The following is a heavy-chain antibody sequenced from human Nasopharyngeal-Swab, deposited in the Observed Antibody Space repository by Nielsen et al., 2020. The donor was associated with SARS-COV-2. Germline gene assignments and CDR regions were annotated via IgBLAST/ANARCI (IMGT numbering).Heavy chain of an antibody. J-gene: IGHJ4*02. V-gene: IGHV3-73*01. CDR3: TTDFYFDY. Sequence: GESPKISCAASGFIFSASAIHWVRQASGKGLEWVGRIGDKDHNYATTYGASVQGRFTISRDDSKNTASLQMDCLKTEDTALYYCTTDFYFDYWGQGALVTVSS. CDR1: GFIFSASA. CDR2: IGDKDHNYAT.